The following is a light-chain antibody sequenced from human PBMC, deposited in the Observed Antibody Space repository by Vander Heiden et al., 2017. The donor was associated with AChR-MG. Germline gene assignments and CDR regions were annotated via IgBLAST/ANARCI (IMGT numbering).Light chain of an antibody. CDR1: TSDVGAYDY. J-gene: IGLJ2*01. Sequence: QSALTQPASVSGSPGQSITISCTGPTSDVGAYDYVSWYQHHPGEAPKLMIFDVTKRPSGISDRFSGSKSGNTASLTISGLQAEDEADYYCSSFSTGSTDVVFGGGTKVTVL. CDR2: DVT. CDR3: SSFSTGSTDVV. V-gene: IGLV2-14*03.